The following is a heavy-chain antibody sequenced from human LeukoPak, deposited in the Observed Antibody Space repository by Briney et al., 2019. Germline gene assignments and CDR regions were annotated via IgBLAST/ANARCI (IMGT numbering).Heavy chain of an antibody. CDR2: MNPNNGDS. CDR3: ARTTSFTASGYDY. V-gene: IGHV1-8*03. D-gene: IGHD6-25*01. Sequence: GASVKVSCKASGYTFTNYHINWVRPAPGRGLEWVGWMNPNNGDSGFAQNFQGRVAITRDTSMSTAYMDLGSLRSEDTAVYFCARTTSFTASGYDYWGQGTLVTVSS. J-gene: IGHJ4*02. CDR1: GYTFTNYH.